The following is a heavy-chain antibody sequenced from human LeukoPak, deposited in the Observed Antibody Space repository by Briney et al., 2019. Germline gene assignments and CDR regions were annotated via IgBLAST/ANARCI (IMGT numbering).Heavy chain of an antibody. J-gene: IGHJ4*02. D-gene: IGHD4-23*01. Sequence: SETLSLTCTVSGGSISSYYWSWIRQPPGKGLEWIGYTYYSGSTNYNPSLKSRVTISVDTSKNQFSLKLSSVTAADTAVYYCARDHHGGNSFFDYWGQGTLVTVSS. CDR1: GGSISSYY. CDR2: TYYSGST. V-gene: IGHV4-59*01. CDR3: ARDHHGGNSFFDY.